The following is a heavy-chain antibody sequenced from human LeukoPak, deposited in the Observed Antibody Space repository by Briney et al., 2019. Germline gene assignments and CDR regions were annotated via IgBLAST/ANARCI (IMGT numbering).Heavy chain of an antibody. CDR3: ARGPVVGAIHDVFDM. V-gene: IGHV3-33*08. J-gene: IGHJ3*02. CDR1: GFTFSSYG. D-gene: IGHD1-26*01. Sequence: GRSLRLSCAASGFTFSSYGMHWVRQAPGKGLEWVAVIWYDGSNKYYADSVKGRFTISRDNSKNTLDLQMNSLRAEDTAVYYCARGPVVGAIHDVFDMWGQGTMVIVSS. CDR2: IWYDGSNK.